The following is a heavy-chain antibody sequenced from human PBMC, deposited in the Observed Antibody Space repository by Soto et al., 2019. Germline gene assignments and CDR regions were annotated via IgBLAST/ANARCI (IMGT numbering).Heavy chain of an antibody. CDR1: GYTFTSYY. D-gene: IGHD5-12*01. V-gene: IGHV1-46*01. CDR3: ARDWGRDGYNLYYFDY. CDR2: INPSGGST. J-gene: IGHJ4*02. Sequence: GDSVKVSCKASGYTFTSYYMHWLRQAPGQGLEWMGIINPSGGSTSYAQKFQGRVTMTRDTSTSTVYMELSSLRSEDTAVYYCARDWGRDGYNLYYFDYWGQGTLVTVSS.